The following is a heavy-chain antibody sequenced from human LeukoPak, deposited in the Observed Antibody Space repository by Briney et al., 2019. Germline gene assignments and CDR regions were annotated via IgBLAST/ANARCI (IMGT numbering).Heavy chain of an antibody. J-gene: IGHJ5*02. CDR3: ARSPVIVVVPAAYNWFDP. D-gene: IGHD2-2*01. V-gene: IGHV4-39*01. CDR2: IYYSGST. CDR1: GGSISSYY. Sequence: SETLSLTCTVSGGSISSYYWSWIRQPPGKGLEWIGSIYYSGSTYYNPSLKSRVTISVDTSKNQFSLKLSSVTAADTAVYYCARSPVIVVVPAAYNWFDPWGQGTLVTVSS.